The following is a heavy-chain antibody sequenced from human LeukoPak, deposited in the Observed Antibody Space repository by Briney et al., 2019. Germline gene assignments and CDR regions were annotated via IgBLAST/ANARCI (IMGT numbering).Heavy chain of an antibody. CDR1: GGSVSGYY. Sequence: SETLSLTCTVSGGSVSGYYWSWIRQSPGRGLEWIGYVYYSGNTNYNPSLKSRLTISLDTAKNQFSLKLSSVTSADTAVYYCARGEYEDLVDNWGQGTLVTVSS. J-gene: IGHJ4*02. V-gene: IGHV4-59*02. D-gene: IGHD1-26*01. CDR2: VYYSGNT. CDR3: ARGEYEDLVDN.